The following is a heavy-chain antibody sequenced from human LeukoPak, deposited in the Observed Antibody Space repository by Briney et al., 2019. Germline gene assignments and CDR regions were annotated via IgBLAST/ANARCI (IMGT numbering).Heavy chain of an antibody. CDR2: IYPGDSDT. CDR1: GYSFTSYW. CDR3: ATSPVITPDYFDY. D-gene: IGHD3-10*01. J-gene: IGHJ4*02. V-gene: IGHV5-51*01. Sequence: GESLKISCKGSGYSFTSYWIGWVRQMPGKGLEWMGIIYPGDSDTRYSPSFQGQVTISAGKSISTAYLQWSSLKASDTAMYYCATSPVITPDYFDYWGQGTLVTVSS.